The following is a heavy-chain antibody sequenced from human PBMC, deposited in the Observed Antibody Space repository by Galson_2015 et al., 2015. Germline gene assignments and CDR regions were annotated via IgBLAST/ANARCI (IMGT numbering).Heavy chain of an antibody. CDR2: INPSGGST. D-gene: IGHD2-2*01. J-gene: IGHJ4*02. CDR3: ARGRQTIVVVPAAPDY. V-gene: IGHV1-46*01. Sequence: SVKVSCKASGYTFTSYYMHWVRQAPGQGLEWMGIINPSGGSTSYAQKFQGRVTMTRDTSTSTVYMELSSLRSEDTAVYYCARGRQTIVVVPAAPDYWGQGTLVTVSS. CDR1: GYTFTSYY.